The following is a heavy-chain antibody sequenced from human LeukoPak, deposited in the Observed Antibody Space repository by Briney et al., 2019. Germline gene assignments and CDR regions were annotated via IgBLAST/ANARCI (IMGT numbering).Heavy chain of an antibody. CDR1: GGTFSSYA. J-gene: IGHJ4*02. V-gene: IGHV1-69*06. Sequence: SVKVSCKASGGTFSSYAISWVRQAPGQGLEWMGGIIPIFGTANYAQKFQGRVTITADKSTSTAYMELSSLRSEDTAVYYCARAGYCSGGSCYLYYWGQGTLVTVSS. D-gene: IGHD2-15*01. CDR3: ARAGYCSGGSCYLYY. CDR2: IIPIFGTA.